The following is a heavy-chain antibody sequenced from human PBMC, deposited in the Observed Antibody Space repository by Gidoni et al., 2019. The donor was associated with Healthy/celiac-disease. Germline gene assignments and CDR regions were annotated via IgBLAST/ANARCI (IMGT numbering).Heavy chain of an antibody. D-gene: IGHD5-12*01. CDR1: GFTSSSYE. CDR3: ASSGGYDPFYFDY. Sequence: EVQLVDSGEGLVQPGGTLRLPCAASGFTSSSYEMNWVRQAPGKGLAWVTDISSSGSTIYYADAVKGRFTISRDNAKNSLYLQMNSLRAEDTSVYYCASSGGYDPFYFDYWGQGTLVTVSS. J-gene: IGHJ4*02. CDR2: ISSSGSTI. V-gene: IGHV3-48*03.